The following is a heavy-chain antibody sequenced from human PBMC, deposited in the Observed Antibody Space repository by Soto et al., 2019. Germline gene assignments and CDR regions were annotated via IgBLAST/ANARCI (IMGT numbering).Heavy chain of an antibody. V-gene: IGHV3-53*01. CDR1: GFTVSSNY. J-gene: IGHJ4*02. CDR2: IYSGGST. D-gene: IGHD2-8*01. CDR3: ARDQGWYAN. Sequence: EVQLVESGGGLIQPGGSLRLSCAASGFTVSSNYMSWVRQAPGKGLEWVSVIYSGGSTYYADSVKGRFTISGDNSKNRPYFQMNSLRAEEMAVYYCARDQGWYANWGPGTLVTVSS.